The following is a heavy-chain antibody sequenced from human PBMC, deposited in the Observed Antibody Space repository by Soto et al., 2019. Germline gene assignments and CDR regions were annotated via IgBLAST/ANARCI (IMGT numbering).Heavy chain of an antibody. CDR2: IHSGST. J-gene: IGHJ4*02. Sequence: QVQLQESGPGLVKPSGTLSLTCTVSGGSISSDYWNWSRQPPGKGLEWIGYIHSGSTTYSASLRSRVTISVDTSKNQFSLKLSSVTAADTAVYFCARHDGSRSTDYWGQGTLVTVSS. CDR1: GGSISSDY. D-gene: IGHD3-10*01. V-gene: IGHV4-59*08. CDR3: ARHDGSRSTDY.